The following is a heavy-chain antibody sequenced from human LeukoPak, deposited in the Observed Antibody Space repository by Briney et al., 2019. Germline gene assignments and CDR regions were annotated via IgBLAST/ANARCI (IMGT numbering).Heavy chain of an antibody. D-gene: IGHD6-13*01. CDR2: IYYSGSS. J-gene: IGHJ4*02. CDR1: GGSVSSGIYS. Sequence: SETLSLTCTVSGGSVSSGIYSWSWIRQPPGKGLEWIGYIYYSGSSNYSPSLVSRVAISVDTSKNQFSLKLGSVTAADAAVYYCARGESSNWSFDYWGQGTLVTVSS. CDR3: ARGESSNWSFDY. V-gene: IGHV4-61*01.